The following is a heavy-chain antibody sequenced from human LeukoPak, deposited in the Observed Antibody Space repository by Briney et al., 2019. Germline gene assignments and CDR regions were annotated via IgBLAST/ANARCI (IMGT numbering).Heavy chain of an antibody. J-gene: IGHJ3*02. Sequence: PGGSLRLSCAASGFTFSDYYMNWVPQAPGKGLEWVSYTSSSSTTIYYADSVKGRFTISRDNAKNSLYLQMNSLRAEDTAVYYCARDRVGYCTNGVCYRSAFDIWGQGTMVTVSS. CDR3: ARDRVGYCTNGVCYRSAFDI. D-gene: IGHD2-8*01. CDR1: GFTFSDYY. V-gene: IGHV3-48*01. CDR2: TSSSSTTI.